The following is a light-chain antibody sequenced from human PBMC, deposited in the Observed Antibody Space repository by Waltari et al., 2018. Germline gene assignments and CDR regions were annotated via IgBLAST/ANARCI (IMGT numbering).Light chain of an antibody. CDR2: EAT. Sequence: QSALTQPASVSGSPGQSITISCTGTISDVGAYKYVSWYQHPPGKAPKLMIYEATNRPPGILNGFSGSKSGNTASLTISGLQAEDEADYYCSSYTRSSTWVFGGGTKLTVL. J-gene: IGLJ2*01. V-gene: IGLV2-14*01. CDR3: SSYTRSSTWV. CDR1: ISDVGAYKY.